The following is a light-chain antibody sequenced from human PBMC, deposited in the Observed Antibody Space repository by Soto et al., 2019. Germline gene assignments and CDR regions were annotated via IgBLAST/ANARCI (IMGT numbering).Light chain of an antibody. CDR1: SSDVGGYNY. V-gene: IGLV2-14*01. CDR3: SSYTSSSTYV. Sequence: QSALTQPASVSGSPGQSITISCTGTSSDVGGYNYVSWYQQHPVKAPKLMIYDVSNRPSGVSNRFSGSKSGNTASLTISGLQADDAADYYCSSYTSSSTYVFGTGTKLTVL. CDR2: DVS. J-gene: IGLJ1*01.